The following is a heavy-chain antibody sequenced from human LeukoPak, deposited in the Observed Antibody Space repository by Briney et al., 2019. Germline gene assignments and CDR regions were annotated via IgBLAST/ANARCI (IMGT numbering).Heavy chain of an antibody. J-gene: IGHJ4*02. D-gene: IGHD3-22*01. CDR1: VFTFISYG. V-gene: IGHV3-30*02. Sequence: PVGALTHSFAATVFTFISYGMHWVGQAPAKGVEGVAFIWYDGSNKYYADSVKGRLTISRDNSKNTLYLQMNSLRAEDTAVYYCAGSYDTSGYFDYWGQGTLVTVSS. CDR3: AGSYDTSGYFDY. CDR2: IWYDGSNK.